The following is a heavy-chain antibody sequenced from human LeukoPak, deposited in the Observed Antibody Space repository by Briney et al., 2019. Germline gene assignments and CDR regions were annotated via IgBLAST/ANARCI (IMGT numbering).Heavy chain of an antibody. CDR2: INHSGST. CDR1: GGSFSGYY. CDR3: ARDSMVRGVIGY. D-gene: IGHD3-10*01. V-gene: IGHV4-34*01. Sequence: SSETLSLTCAVYGGSFSGYYWSWIRQPPGKGLEWIGEINHSGSTNYNPSLKSRVTISVDTSKNQLSLKLSSVTAADTAVYYCARDSMVRGVIGYWGQGTLVTVSS. J-gene: IGHJ4*02.